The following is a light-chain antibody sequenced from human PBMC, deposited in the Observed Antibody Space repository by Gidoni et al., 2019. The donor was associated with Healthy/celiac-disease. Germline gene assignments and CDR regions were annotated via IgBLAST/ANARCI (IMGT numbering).Light chain of an antibody. CDR1: KLGDNY. CDR3: HAWDSSTAV. V-gene: IGLV3-1*01. J-gene: IGLJ2*01. Sequence: SYELTQPPSVSVSPGQTASITCSGDKLGDNYACSYQQKPSQSPVLVIYQDSKRPSGIPERFSCSTSGNTATLTIRGTQAMDEADYYCHAWDSSTAVFGGGTKLTVL. CDR2: QDS.